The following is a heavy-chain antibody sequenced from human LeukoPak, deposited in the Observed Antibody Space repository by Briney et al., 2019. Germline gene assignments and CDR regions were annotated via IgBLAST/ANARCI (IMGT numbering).Heavy chain of an antibody. CDR2: ISGSGGST. D-gene: IGHD6-13*01. J-gene: IGHJ4*02. Sequence: GGSLRLSCAASGFIVSGDFMSWVRQAPGKGLEWVSAISGSGGSTYYADSVKGRFTISRDNSKNTLYLQMNSLRAEDTAVYYCARDGGSWKEYWGQGTLVTVSS. CDR1: GFIVSGDF. CDR3: ARDGGSWKEY. V-gene: IGHV3-23*01.